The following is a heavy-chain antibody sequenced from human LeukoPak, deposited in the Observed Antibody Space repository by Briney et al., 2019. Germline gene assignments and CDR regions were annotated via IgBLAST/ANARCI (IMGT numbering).Heavy chain of an antibody. CDR3: ARRWESLSYFDY. CDR1: GFTFSRYA. CDR2: ISYDANIGSNK. D-gene: IGHD1-26*01. V-gene: IGHV3-30-3*01. J-gene: IGHJ4*02. Sequence: GGSLRLSCATSGFTFSRYAMHWVRQAPGKGLEWVALISYDANIGSNKYYVDSVRGRFTISRDNSKNTVYLQMNSLRAEDTAVYYCARRWESLSYFDYWGQGVLVTVSS.